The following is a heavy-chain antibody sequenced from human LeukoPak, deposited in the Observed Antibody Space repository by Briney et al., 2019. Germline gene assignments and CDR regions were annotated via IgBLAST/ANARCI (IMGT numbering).Heavy chain of an antibody. CDR1: GGSFSGYY. Sequence: TSETLSLTCAVYGGSFSGYYWSWIRQPPGKGLEWIGSIYYSGSTYYNPSLKSRVTISVDTSKNQFSLKLSSVTAADTAVYYCARQGRISMIVVLIEDAFDIWGQGTMVTVSS. CDR3: ARQGRISMIVVLIEDAFDI. CDR2: IYYSGST. J-gene: IGHJ3*02. D-gene: IGHD3-22*01. V-gene: IGHV4-34*01.